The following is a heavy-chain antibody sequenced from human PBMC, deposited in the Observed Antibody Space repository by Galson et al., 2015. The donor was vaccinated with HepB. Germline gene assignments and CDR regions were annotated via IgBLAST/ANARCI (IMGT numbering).Heavy chain of an antibody. Sequence: SLRLSCAVSGFNISNNFITWVRRAPGRGLEWVSVTSKNGYVHYADSVKGRFTISGDNSENTLYLQMNSLRVDDTAVFYCGVWSHFGNYDYDYYGVDVWGQGTTVTVSS. CDR2: TSKNGYV. D-gene: IGHD3-3*01. V-gene: IGHV3-66*01. CDR1: GFNISNNF. J-gene: IGHJ6*02. CDR3: GVWSHFGNYDYDYYGVDV.